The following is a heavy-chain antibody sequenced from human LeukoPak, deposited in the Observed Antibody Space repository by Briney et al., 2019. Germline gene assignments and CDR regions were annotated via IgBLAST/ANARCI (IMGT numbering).Heavy chain of an antibody. Sequence: PGGSLRLSCAASGFTFSSYSMNWVRQAPGKGLEWVSSISSSSNYIYYADSVKGRFTISRDNAKNSLYLQMNSLRAEDTAVYYCASHLYCSSTSCPDYWAREPWSPSPQ. V-gene: IGHV3-21*01. D-gene: IGHD2-2*01. CDR2: ISSSSNYI. J-gene: IGHJ4*02. CDR1: GFTFSSYS. CDR3: ASHLYCSSTSCPDY.